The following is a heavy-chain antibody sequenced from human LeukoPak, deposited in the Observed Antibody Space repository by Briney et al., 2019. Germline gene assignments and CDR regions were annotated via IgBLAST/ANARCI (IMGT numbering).Heavy chain of an antibody. V-gene: IGHV3-30-3*01. CDR1: GFTFSSYA. J-gene: IGHJ4*02. CDR3: ARETGSAVGSTDFDY. D-gene: IGHD4-17*01. Sequence: GGSLRLSCAASGFTFSSYAMHWVRQAPGKGLEWVAVISYDGSNKYYADSVKGRFTISRDNSKNTLYLQMNSLRAEDTAAYYCARETGSAVGSTDFDYWGQGTLVTVSS. CDR2: ISYDGSNK.